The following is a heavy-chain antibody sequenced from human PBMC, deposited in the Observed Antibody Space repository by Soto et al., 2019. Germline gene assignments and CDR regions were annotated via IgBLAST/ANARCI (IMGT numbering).Heavy chain of an antibody. J-gene: IGHJ4*02. CDR3: AILQGIAVAGAIAY. D-gene: IGHD6-19*01. V-gene: IGHV5-51*01. CDR2: MYPGDSDT. Sequence: GESLRISCKGSGYIFTSYWIGWVRQMPGKGLEWMGIMYPGDSDTRYSPSFQGQVTISADKSISTAYLQWSSLKASDTAMYYCAILQGIAVAGAIAYWGQRTPVIVAS. CDR1: GYIFTSYW.